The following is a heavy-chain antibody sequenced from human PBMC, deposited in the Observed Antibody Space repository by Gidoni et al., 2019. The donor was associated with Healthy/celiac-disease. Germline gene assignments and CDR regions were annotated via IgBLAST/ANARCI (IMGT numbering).Heavy chain of an antibody. V-gene: IGHV3-23*01. Sequence: EVQLLESGGGLVQPGGSLRLSCASSGFTFSSYAMSWVRQAPGKVLEWVSAISGSVGSTYYADSVKGRFTISRDNSKNTLYLQMNSLRAEDTVVYYCAKESHPAGILWWGPFDDWGQGTLVTVSS. J-gene: IGHJ4*02. D-gene: IGHD2-21*01. CDR1: GFTFSSYA. CDR3: AKESHPAGILWWGPFDD. CDR2: ISGSVGST.